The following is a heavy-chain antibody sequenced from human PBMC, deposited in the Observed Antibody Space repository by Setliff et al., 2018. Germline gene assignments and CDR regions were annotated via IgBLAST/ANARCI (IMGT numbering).Heavy chain of an antibody. D-gene: IGHD2-2*01. CDR3: ARLGGSSTSGGFYYFYYYMDV. Sequence: PSETLSLTCTVSGGSISSSSYYWGWIRQPPGKGLEWIGSVYSSGSPYYNPSLKSRVTISMDTSKNQFSLNLSSVTAADTAVYYCARLGGSSTSGGFYYFYYYMDVWGKGTTVTVSS. J-gene: IGHJ6*03. CDR2: VYSSGSP. V-gene: IGHV4-39*01. CDR1: GGSISSSSYY.